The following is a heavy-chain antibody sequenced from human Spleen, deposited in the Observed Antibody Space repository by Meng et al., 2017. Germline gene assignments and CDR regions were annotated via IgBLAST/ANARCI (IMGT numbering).Heavy chain of an antibody. V-gene: IGHV1-3*01. CDR1: GYTFTSYA. CDR2: INAGNGNT. J-gene: IGHJ6*02. CDR3: ARDVSFGVFQGLYYYYGMDV. D-gene: IGHD3-3*01. Sequence: ASVKVSCKASGYTFTSYAMQWVRQAPGQRREGMGWINAGNGNTKYSQKFQGRVTITRDTSASTAYMELSSLRSEDTAVYYCARDVSFGVFQGLYYYYGMDVWGQGTTVTVSS.